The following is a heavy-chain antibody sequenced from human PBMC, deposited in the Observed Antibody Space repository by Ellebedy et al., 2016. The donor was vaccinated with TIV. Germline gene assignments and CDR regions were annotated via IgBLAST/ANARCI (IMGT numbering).Heavy chain of an antibody. D-gene: IGHD2-15*01. CDR1: GFIFSSYY. Sequence: GESLKISXSASGFIFSSYYMSWVRQTPGKGLEWVAKITEDGSIQEYADSVQGRFTISRDNAKNSLYLQMNSLRAEDTAVYYCARDWVGDYVDYWGQGTLVTVSS. CDR2: ITEDGSIQ. J-gene: IGHJ4*02. V-gene: IGHV3-7*03. CDR3: ARDWVGDYVDY.